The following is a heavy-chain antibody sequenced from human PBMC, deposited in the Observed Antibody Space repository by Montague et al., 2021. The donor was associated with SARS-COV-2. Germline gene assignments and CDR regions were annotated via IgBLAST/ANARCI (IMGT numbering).Heavy chain of an antibody. Sequence: SVKVSCKASGYTFTDYYIHWVRQAPGQWLEWMGWINPNSGGTNYAQKFQGSVTLTRDTSISTVYMELSRLRSDDTAVYFCARDLEARRFKPMVRGGILPGYYGMDVWGQGNTVTVSS. CDR2: INPNSGGT. CDR1: GYTFTDYY. D-gene: IGHD3-10*01. J-gene: IGHJ6*02. V-gene: IGHV1-2*04. CDR3: ARDLEARRFKPMVRGGILPGYYGMDV.